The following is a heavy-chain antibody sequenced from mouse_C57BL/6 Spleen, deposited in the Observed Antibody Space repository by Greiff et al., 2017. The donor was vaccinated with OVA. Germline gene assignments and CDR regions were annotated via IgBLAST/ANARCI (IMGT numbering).Heavy chain of an antibody. CDR3: ARSGIYYDYRNYFDY. CDR1: GYTFTDYN. V-gene: IGHV1-18*01. CDR2: INPNNGGT. J-gene: IGHJ2*01. D-gene: IGHD2-4*01. Sequence: EVNLVESGPELVKPGASVKIPCKASGYTFTDYNMDWVKQSHGKSLEWIGDINPNNGGTIYNQKFKGKATLTVDKSSSTAYMELRSLTSEDTAVYYCARSGIYYDYRNYFDYWGQGTTLTVSS.